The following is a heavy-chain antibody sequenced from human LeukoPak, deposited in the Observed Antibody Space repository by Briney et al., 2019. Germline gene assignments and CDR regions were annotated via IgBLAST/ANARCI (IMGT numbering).Heavy chain of an antibody. CDR3: ARDPYYYDSSGQNWFDP. D-gene: IGHD3-22*01. J-gene: IGHJ5*02. CDR2: INPSGGST. V-gene: IGHV1-46*01. Sequence: ASVKVSCKASGYTFTGYSMHWVRQAPGQGLEWMGIINPSGGSTSYAQKFQGRVTMTRDTSTGTVYMELSSLRSEDTAVYYCARDPYYYDSSGQNWFDPWGQGTLVTVSS. CDR1: GYTFTGYS.